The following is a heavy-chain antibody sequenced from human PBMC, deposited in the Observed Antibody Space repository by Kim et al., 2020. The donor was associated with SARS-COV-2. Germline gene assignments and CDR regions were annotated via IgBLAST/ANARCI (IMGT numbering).Heavy chain of an antibody. D-gene: IGHD2-8*01. V-gene: IGHV1-24*01. CDR1: GYTLTELS. CDR2: RDPEDGET. CDR3: APAGTYCTYGSCIIDVFD. Sequence: ASVKVSCKVSGYTLTELSMHWVRQVPGKGLEWIGGRDPEDGETVYAQTFQGRVTLTEDTSANTAYMELSSLRSEDTAVYYCAPAGTYCTYGSCIIDVFD. J-gene: IGHJ3*02.